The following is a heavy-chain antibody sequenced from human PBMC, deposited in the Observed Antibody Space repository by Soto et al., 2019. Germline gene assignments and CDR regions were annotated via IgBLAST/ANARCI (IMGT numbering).Heavy chain of an antibody. D-gene: IGHD3-22*01. Sequence: PGGSLRLSCAASGFTFSDYYMSWIRQAPGKGLEWVSCISSSSSYTNYADSVKGRFTISRDNAKNSLYLQMNSLRAEDTAVYYCARAEDSSGYFPRSYYGMDVWGQGTTVTVSS. CDR2: ISSSSSYT. CDR3: ARAEDSSGYFPRSYYGMDV. V-gene: IGHV3-11*06. CDR1: GFTFSDYY. J-gene: IGHJ6*02.